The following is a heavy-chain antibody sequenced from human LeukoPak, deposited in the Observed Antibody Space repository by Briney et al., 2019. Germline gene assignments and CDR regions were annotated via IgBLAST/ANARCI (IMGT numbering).Heavy chain of an antibody. J-gene: IGHJ4*02. V-gene: IGHV4-59*01. CDR3: ARERSSYRLDY. D-gene: IGHD6-13*01. Sequence: SETLSLTCTVSGDSISGYFWNWVRQPPGKGLEWIGYIYSSGTTTFNSSLESRVTMSVDTSKNQFSLRLSSMTTADTAVYYCARERSSYRLDYWGQGALVTVSS. CDR1: GDSISGYF. CDR2: IYSSGTT.